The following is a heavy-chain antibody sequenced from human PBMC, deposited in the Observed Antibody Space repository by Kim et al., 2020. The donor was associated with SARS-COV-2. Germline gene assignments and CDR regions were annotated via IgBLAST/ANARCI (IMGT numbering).Heavy chain of an antibody. CDR2: IIPIFGTA. V-gene: IGHV1-69*13. Sequence: SVKVSCKASGGTFSSYAISWVRQAPGQGLEWMGGIIPIFGTANYAQKFQGRVTITADESTSTAYMELSSLRSEDTAVYYCARSLGVYSYGYGYFDYWGQGTLVTVSS. J-gene: IGHJ4*02. CDR1: GGTFSSYA. CDR3: ARSLGVYSYGYGYFDY. D-gene: IGHD5-18*01.